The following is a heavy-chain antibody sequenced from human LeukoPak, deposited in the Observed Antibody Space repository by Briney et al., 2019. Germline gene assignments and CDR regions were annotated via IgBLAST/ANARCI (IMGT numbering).Heavy chain of an antibody. CDR1: GASISTYY. V-gene: IGHV4-4*07. D-gene: IGHD3-10*01. CDR2: IKTTGST. Sequence: PSETLSLTCRVSGASISTYYWSWIRQPVGKGLEWIGQIKTTGSTHYNSSLESRVTMSLDTSKKEFSLNLTSVTAADTAVYYCAKVAMYYYGSETYFFFDDWGQGILVTVSS. CDR3: AKVAMYYYGSETYFFFDD. J-gene: IGHJ4*02.